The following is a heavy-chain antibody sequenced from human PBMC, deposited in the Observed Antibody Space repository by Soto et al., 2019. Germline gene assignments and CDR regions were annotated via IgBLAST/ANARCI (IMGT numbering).Heavy chain of an antibody. V-gene: IGHV3-53*01. J-gene: IGHJ6*02. D-gene: IGHD2-21*01. CDR1: GFTVSSNY. CDR2: IYSGGST. CDR3: AREGDHKEDDYYYCMDV. Sequence: GGSLTLSCAASGFTVSSNYMSWVRQAPGKGLEWVSVIYSGGSTYYADSVKGRFTISRDNSKNTLYLQMNSLRAEDTAVYYCAREGDHKEDDYYYCMDVWGQWTTVTVSS.